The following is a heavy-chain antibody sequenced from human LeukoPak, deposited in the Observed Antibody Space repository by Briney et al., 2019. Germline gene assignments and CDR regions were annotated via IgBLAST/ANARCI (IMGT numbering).Heavy chain of an antibody. CDR3: AGLVGRYSSGLYYYYFDY. J-gene: IGHJ4*02. CDR2: MYLSGTT. Sequence: PSETLSLTCAVYGGSFSGYYWSWIRQPPGKGLEWIGEMYLSGTTHSNPSVTSRVTISIDKSKNQFFLNLSSVTAADAAVYYCAGLVGRYSSGLYYYYFDYWGQGTLVTVSS. V-gene: IGHV4-34*01. CDR1: GGSFSGYY. D-gene: IGHD3-22*01.